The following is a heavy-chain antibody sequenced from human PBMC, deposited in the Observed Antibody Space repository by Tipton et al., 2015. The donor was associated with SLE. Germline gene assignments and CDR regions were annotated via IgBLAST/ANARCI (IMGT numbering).Heavy chain of an antibody. CDR2: INHSGST. V-gene: IGHV4-34*01. CDR3: ARGSGGTYCDAFDI. J-gene: IGHJ3*02. CDR1: GGSFSGYY. Sequence: AGLVKPSETLSLTCAVYGGSFSGYYWSWIRQPPGKGLEWIGEINHSGSTNYNPSLKSRVTISVDTSKNQFSLNLTSVTAADTAVYYCARGSGGTYCDAFDIWGQGTLVTVSS. D-gene: IGHD1-26*01.